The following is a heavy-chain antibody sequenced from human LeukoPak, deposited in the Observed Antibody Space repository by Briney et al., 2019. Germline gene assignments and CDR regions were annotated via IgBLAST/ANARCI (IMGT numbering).Heavy chain of an antibody. CDR1: GGSISSSSYF. V-gene: IGHV4-39*01. Sequence: SGTLSLTCTVSGGSISSSSYFWGWIRQPPGKGLEWIGSIFYSGSTYYNPSLNSRVTISIDTSKNQFSLRLSSVTAADTAVYYCARQMNTVTADYWGQGTLVAVSS. J-gene: IGHJ4*02. CDR2: IFYSGST. D-gene: IGHD4-17*01. CDR3: ARQMNTVTADY.